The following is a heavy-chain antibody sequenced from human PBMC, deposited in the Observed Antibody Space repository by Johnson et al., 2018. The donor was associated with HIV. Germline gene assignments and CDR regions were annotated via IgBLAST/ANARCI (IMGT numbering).Heavy chain of an antibody. J-gene: IGHJ3*02. CDR3: ASLPWGFYTFDI. D-gene: IGHD2-2*02. CDR2: ISGSGGST. Sequence: VLLVESGGGVVRPGGSLRLSCAASGFTFDDYGMSWVRQATGKGLEWVSAISGSGGSTYYADSVKGRFTISRDNSKNTLYLQMNSLRAEDTAVYYCASLPWGFYTFDIWGQGTMVTVSS. V-gene: IGHV3-23*04. CDR1: GFTFDDYG.